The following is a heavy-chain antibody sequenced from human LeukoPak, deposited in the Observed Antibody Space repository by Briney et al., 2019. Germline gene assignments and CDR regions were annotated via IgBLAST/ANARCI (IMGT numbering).Heavy chain of an antibody. D-gene: IGHD3-10*01. CDR1: GGSLSRYH. J-gene: IGHJ6*02. CDR3: ARDGSGSDYGMDV. V-gene: IGHV4-59*01. Sequence: SETLSLTCSVSGGSLSRYHGSWLRQPPGKALEWIGYIYYSGSTNYNPSLKSRVTISVDTSKNQFSLKLSSVTAADTAVYYCARDGSGSDYGMDVWGQGTTVTVSS. CDR2: IYYSGST.